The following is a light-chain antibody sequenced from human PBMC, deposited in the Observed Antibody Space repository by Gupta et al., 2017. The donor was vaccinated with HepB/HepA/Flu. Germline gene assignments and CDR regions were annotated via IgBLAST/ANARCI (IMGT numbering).Light chain of an antibody. Sequence: DIVMTQSPLSLPVTPGEPASISCRSSQSLLHSNGYNYLDWYLQKPGQSPQLLIYLGSNRASGVPDRFSGSGSGTDFTLKIRRVEAEDVGVYYCMQALQTPRTFGGGTKVEIK. CDR2: LGS. J-gene: IGKJ4*01. CDR1: QSLLHSNGYNY. CDR3: MQALQTPRT. V-gene: IGKV2-28*01.